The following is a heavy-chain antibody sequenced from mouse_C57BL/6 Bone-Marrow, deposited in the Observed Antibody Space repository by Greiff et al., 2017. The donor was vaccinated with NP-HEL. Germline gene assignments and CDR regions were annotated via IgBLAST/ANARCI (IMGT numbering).Heavy chain of an antibody. CDR1: GFTFSSYA. D-gene: IGHD4-1*01. V-gene: IGHV5S21*01. CDR2: ISSGGDYI. J-gene: IGHJ4*01. CDR3: TRGTDWDGYYAMDY. Sequence: EVKLVESGEGLVKPGGSLKLSCAASGFTFSSYAMSWVRQTPEKRLEWVAYISSGGDYIYYADTVKGRFTISSDNARNTLYLQRSSLKSEDTAMYYCTRGTDWDGYYAMDYWGQGTSVTVSS.